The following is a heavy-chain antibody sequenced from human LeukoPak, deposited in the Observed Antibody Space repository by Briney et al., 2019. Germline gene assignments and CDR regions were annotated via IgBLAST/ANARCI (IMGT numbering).Heavy chain of an antibody. CDR3: ARYWGAYYYDSSGRSQILDYYYGMDV. CDR1: GYTFTSYG. D-gene: IGHD3-22*01. CDR2: ISAYNGNT. Sequence: GASVNVSCKASGYTFTSYGISWVRQAPGQGLEWMGWISAYNGNTNYAQKLQGRVTMTTDTSTSTAYMELGSLRSDDTAVYYCARYWGAYYYDSSGRSQILDYYYGMDVWGQGTTVTVSS. J-gene: IGHJ6*02. V-gene: IGHV1-18*01.